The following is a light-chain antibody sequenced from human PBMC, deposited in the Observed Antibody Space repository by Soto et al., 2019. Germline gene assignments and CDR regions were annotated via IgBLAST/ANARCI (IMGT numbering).Light chain of an antibody. CDR3: QQSFTTLWT. CDR1: QSISRY. J-gene: IGKJ1*01. CDR2: AAS. Sequence: DIQMTQSPSSLSASVGDRVIITCRASQSISRYLNWYQQKPGKAPELLIYAASNLQRGVPSRFSGSGSVTDFTLTIGSLQPDDFAAYYCQQSFTTLWTFGQGTKVDIK. V-gene: IGKV1-39*01.